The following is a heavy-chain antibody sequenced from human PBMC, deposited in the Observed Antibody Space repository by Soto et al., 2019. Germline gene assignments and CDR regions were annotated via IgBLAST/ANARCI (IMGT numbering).Heavy chain of an antibody. CDR1: GYDFTTYG. D-gene: IGHD1-1*01. V-gene: IGHV1-18*01. CDR2: ISAHNGNT. Sequence: QVHLVQSGAEVKKPGASVKVSCKGSGYDFTTYGITWVRQAPGQGIEWMAWISAHNGNTDYAQKLPGRVTVTRDTSTRTAYMALRSLRSDDTAVYYCARGRYGDYWGQGALVTVSS. CDR3: ARGRYGDY. J-gene: IGHJ4*02.